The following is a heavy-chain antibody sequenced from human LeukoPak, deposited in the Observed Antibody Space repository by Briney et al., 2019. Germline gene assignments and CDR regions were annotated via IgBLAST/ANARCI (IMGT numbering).Heavy chain of an antibody. J-gene: IGHJ4*02. CDR3: ASLYDYGDYFD. CDR1: GGTFSSYA. V-gene: IGHV1-69*13. CDR2: IIPIFGTA. D-gene: IGHD4-17*01. Sequence: GASVKVSCKASGGTFSSYAISWVRQAPGQGLEWMGGIIPIFGTANYAQKFQGRVTITADESTSTAYMELSSLRSEDTAVYYCASLYDYGDYFDWGQGTLVTVSS.